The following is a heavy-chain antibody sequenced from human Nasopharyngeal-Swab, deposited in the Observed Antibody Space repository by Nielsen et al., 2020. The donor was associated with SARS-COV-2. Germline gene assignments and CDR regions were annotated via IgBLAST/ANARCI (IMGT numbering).Heavy chain of an antibody. CDR2: INACNGNT. CDR1: GYTFTSYV. D-gene: IGHD2-2*01. CDR3: AGGDIVVVPAKGNWFDP. Sequence: ASVKVSCKASGYTFTSYVMHWVRQAPGQRLEWMGWINACNGNTKYSQKFQGRVTITRDTSASTAYMELSSLRSEDTAVYYCAGGDIVVVPAKGNWFDPWGQGTLVTVSS. J-gene: IGHJ5*02. V-gene: IGHV1-3*01.